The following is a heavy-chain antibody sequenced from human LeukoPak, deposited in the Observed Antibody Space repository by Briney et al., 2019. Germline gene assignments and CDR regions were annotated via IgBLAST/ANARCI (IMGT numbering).Heavy chain of an antibody. V-gene: IGHV3-30*03. CDR2: ISYDGSNK. CDR1: GFTFSSYG. Sequence: PGGSLRLSCAASGFTFSSYGMHWVRQAPGKGLEWVAVISYDGSNKYYADSVKGRFTISRDNSKNTLYLQMNSLRAEDTAVYYCARDQEWSYFDYWGQGTLVTVSS. CDR3: ARDQEWSYFDY. J-gene: IGHJ4*02. D-gene: IGHD3-3*01.